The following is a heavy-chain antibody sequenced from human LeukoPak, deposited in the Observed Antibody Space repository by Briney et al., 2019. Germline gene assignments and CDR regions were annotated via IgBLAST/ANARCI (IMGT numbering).Heavy chain of an antibody. CDR1: GFTFSSYG. D-gene: IGHD3-9*01. CDR2: ISGWGGST. V-gene: IGHV3-23*01. Sequence: PGGTLTLSCQASGFTFSSYGMSWVRQAPGKGREWVSAISGWGGSTYYAGSVKGRSTISIDNSKNTLYLQMNSLRDEDTAVYYCAKDLRYFDWLFHTPIYYWGQGTLVTVSS. CDR3: AKDLRYFDWLFHTPIYY. J-gene: IGHJ4*02.